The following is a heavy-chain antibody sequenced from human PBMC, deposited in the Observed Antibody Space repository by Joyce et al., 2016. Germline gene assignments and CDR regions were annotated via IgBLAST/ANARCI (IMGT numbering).Heavy chain of an antibody. CDR1: GFTFSRYW. J-gene: IGHJ4*02. CDR3: ARDAAGYNI. Sequence: EVQLVQSGGGLVQPGGSLGLSCAASGFTFSRYWMSWVRQAPGKGLGWVANIKEDGSAQYYVDSVRGRFTISRDNAKNSLYLQLSSLSAEDSAVYYCARDAAGYNIWGQGTLVIVSS. V-gene: IGHV3-7*01. D-gene: IGHD5-24*01. CDR2: IKEDGSAQ.